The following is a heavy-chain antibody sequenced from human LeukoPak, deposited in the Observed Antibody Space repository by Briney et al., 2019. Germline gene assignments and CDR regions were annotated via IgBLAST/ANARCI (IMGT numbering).Heavy chain of an antibody. CDR2: INPNDGDT. V-gene: IGHV1-2*02. CDR3: ARANFLYCSSSTCLFDC. Sequence: GASVKVSCKASGYTFTDCYMHWVRQAPGQGFEWMGWINPNDGDTNYAQKFQGRVTMTRATSISTAHMEVSRLRSDDTAVYYCARANFLYCSSSTCLFDCWGQGTLVTVSS. D-gene: IGHD2-2*01. CDR1: GYTFTDCY. J-gene: IGHJ4*02.